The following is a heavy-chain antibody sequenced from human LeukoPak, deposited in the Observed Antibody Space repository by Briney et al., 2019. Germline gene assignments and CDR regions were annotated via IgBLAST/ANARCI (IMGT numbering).Heavy chain of an antibody. Sequence: GSSVKVSCKASGGTFSSYTISWVRQGPGQGLEWMGRIIPILGIANYAQKFQGRVTITADKSTSTAYMELSSLRSEDTAVYYCARDRFGSDTNWFDPWGQGTLVTVSS. D-gene: IGHD3-3*01. CDR1: GGTFSSYT. CDR2: IIPILGIA. V-gene: IGHV1-69*04. CDR3: ARDRFGSDTNWFDP. J-gene: IGHJ5*02.